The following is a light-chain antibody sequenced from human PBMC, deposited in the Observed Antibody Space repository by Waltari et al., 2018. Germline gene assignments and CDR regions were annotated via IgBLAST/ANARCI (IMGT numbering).Light chain of an antibody. J-gene: IGKJ2*01. V-gene: IGKV3-15*01. CDR3: QQYDTWPPRYT. CDR1: QSVNSN. CDR2: SAS. Sequence: EIVMTQSPATLSVSLGARATLSCRASQSVNSNLAWYQQKPGQAPRLLIYSASTRATGIPARFSGSGSGTEFTLSITSMQSEDFAVYYCQQYDTWPPRYTFGQGTKLEIK.